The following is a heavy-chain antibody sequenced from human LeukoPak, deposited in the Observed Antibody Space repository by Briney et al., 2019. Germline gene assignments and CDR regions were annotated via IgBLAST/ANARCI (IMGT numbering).Heavy chain of an antibody. J-gene: IGHJ6*02. CDR1: GGSISSYY. CDR2: IYTSGST. Sequence: SETLSLTCTVSGGSISSYYWSWIRQPAGKGLEWIGRIYTSGSTNYNPSLKSRVTMSVDTSKNQFSLKLSSVTAADTAVYYCARVRVLKDTAMNSPIYYYYGMDVWGQGTTVTVSS. D-gene: IGHD5-18*01. V-gene: IGHV4-4*07. CDR3: ARVRVLKDTAMNSPIYYYYGMDV.